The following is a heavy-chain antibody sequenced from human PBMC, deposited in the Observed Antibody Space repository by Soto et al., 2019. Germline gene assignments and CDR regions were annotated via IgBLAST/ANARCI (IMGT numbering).Heavy chain of an antibody. CDR3: ARRQSSPNYYYYAMDV. D-gene: IGHD6-6*01. V-gene: IGHV3-11*01. J-gene: IGHJ6*02. CDR1: GFTFSDYY. CDR2: ISSSGSTI. Sequence: GGSLRLSCAASGFTFSDYYMSWIRQAPGKGLEWVSYISSSGSTIYYADSVKGRFTISRDNAKNSLYLQMNSLRAEDTAVYYCARRQSSPNYYYYAMDVWGQGTMVTVSS.